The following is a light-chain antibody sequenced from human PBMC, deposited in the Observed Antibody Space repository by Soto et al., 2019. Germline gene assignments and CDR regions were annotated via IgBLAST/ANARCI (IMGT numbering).Light chain of an antibody. CDR3: MQGTHWPWT. CDR1: QSLIHSDGNTY. V-gene: IGKV2-30*02. J-gene: IGKJ1*01. CDR2: EVS. Sequence: DVVMTQSPLSLPVTLGQPASISCRSSQSLIHSDGNTYLNWFQQRPGQSPRRLIYEVSDRDSGVSVTFSGSVSGTDFTLKISRVEAEDVGVYYCMQGTHWPWTFGQGTEVEIK.